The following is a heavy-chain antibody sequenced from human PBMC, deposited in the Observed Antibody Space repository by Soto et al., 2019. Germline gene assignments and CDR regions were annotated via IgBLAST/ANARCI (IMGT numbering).Heavy chain of an antibody. V-gene: IGHV1-24*01. D-gene: IGHD4-17*01. J-gene: IGHJ4*02. CDR2: FDPEDGET. CDR1: GYTLTELS. Sequence: GASVKVSCKASGYTLTELSMHWVRQAPGKGLEWMGGFDPEDGETIYAQKFQGRVTMTEDTSTDTAYMELSSLRSEDTAVYYCATCDYGDYVFDYWGQGTLVTVSS. CDR3: ATCDYGDYVFDY.